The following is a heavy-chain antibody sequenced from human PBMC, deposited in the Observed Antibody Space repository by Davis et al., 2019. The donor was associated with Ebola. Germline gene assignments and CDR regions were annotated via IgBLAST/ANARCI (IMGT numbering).Heavy chain of an antibody. V-gene: IGHV1-69*13. J-gene: IGHJ4*02. Sequence: LVKVSCKASGGTFSSYAISWVRQAPGQGLEWMGGIIPMFRSANYAQKFEGRASITAEESTKTVYMELTSLRSEDTAVYYCARVGTTVTTIDYWGQGTLVTVSS. D-gene: IGHD4-17*01. CDR3: ARVGTTVTTIDY. CDR1: GGTFSSYA. CDR2: IIPMFRSA.